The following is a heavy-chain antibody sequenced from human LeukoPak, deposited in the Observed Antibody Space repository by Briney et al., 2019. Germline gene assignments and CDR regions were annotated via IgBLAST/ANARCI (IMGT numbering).Heavy chain of an antibody. Sequence: GGSLRLSCAASGFTFSNAWMSWVRQAPGKGLEWVGRIKSKTEGGTTDYAAPVKGRFTISRDDSKNTLYLQMNSLKTEDTAVYYCTTDSSGYYEGYFDYWGQGTLVTVSS. V-gene: IGHV3-15*01. D-gene: IGHD3-22*01. CDR1: GFTFSNAW. CDR3: TTDSSGYYEGYFDY. J-gene: IGHJ4*02. CDR2: IKSKTEGGTT.